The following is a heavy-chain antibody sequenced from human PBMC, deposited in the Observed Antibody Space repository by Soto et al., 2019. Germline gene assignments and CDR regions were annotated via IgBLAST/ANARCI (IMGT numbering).Heavy chain of an antibody. D-gene: IGHD2-21*02. J-gene: IGHJ4*02. CDR1: GDTFTDYY. V-gene: IGHV1-46*01. CDR3: ARGGNVVVVTAALDY. Sequence: QVQLMQSGAEVKKPGASVKVSCKASGDTFTDYYIHWVRQAPGQGLEWMGTVNPSGGQTTYAQHFLGKVTMTRETSNSTIHMELTRLTYDDTAIYYCARGGNVVVVTAALDYWGQGTLVTVSS. CDR2: VNPSGGQT.